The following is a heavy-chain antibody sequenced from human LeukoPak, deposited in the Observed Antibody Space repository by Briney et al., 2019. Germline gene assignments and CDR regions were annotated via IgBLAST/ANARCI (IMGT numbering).Heavy chain of an antibody. Sequence: PSETLSLTCTVSGGTVVTSAYSWGGIRQPPGKGLEYIGNVYYSGSAYYNPSLRSRFTLSIYTSSNPISLRLTSVTAADTAVYYCAPLAGESWGQGTLVTVSS. J-gene: IGHJ5*02. CDR3: APLAGES. D-gene: IGHD1-26*01. CDR2: VYYSGSA. V-gene: IGHV4-39*01. CDR1: GGTVVTSAYS.